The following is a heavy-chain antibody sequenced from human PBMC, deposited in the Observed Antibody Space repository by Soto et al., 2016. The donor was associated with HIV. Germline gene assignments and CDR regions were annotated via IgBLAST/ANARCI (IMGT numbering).Heavy chain of an antibody. CDR3: ARAETYSSSYQD. D-gene: IGHD6-13*01. V-gene: IGHV3-66*01. J-gene: IGHJ4*02. CDR2: LYSGGNT. CDR1: GFTVSSSY. Sequence: EVQLVESGGGLVQPGGSLRLSCAASGFTVSSSYMSWVRQTPGKGLEWVSVLYSGGNTYYANSVAGRFTISRDNSNNILFLQMNSLRAEDTAVYYCARAETYSSSYQDWGQGTLVTVSS.